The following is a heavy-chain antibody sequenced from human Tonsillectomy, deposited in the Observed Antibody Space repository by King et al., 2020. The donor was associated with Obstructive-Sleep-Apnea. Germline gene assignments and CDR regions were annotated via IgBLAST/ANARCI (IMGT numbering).Heavy chain of an antibody. CDR1: GYTFTSYD. CDR2: MNPNSGSA. V-gene: IGHV1-8*01. D-gene: IGHD1-14*01. Sequence: QLVQSGAEVKKPGASVKVSCKAFGYTFTSYDINWVRQATGQGLEWVGGMNPNSGSAGYAQNFQGRVTMTRNNSISTAYMELSSLRSEDTAVYYCARGTRTFDYWGQGTLVTVSS. J-gene: IGHJ4*02. CDR3: ARGTRTFDY.